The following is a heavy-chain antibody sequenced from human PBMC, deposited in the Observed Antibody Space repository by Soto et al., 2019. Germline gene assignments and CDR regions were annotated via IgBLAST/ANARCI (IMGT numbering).Heavy chain of an antibody. CDR1: GFTFRSHW. V-gene: IGHV3-74*01. CDR2: ISSNGSTT. D-gene: IGHD3-3*01. J-gene: IGHJ4*02. CDR3: VRDGPDYDFWSGYPFDY. Sequence: EVQLVESGGGSVQPGGSPRLSCVASGFTFRSHWMHWVRQFPGKGLVWVSRISSNGSTTNYADAVKGRFSISRDNSKNTLYLQMDSLGPEDTAVYYCVRDGPDYDFWSGYPFDYWGQGTLVAVSA.